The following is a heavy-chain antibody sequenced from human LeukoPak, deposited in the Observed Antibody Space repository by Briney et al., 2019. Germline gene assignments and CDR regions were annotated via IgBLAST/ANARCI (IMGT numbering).Heavy chain of an antibody. D-gene: IGHD2-21*01. CDR2: IYSGGST. J-gene: IGHJ4*02. Sequence: GRSLRLSCAASGFTFNNFGMHWVRQAPGKGLEWVSVIYSGGSTYYADSVKGRFTISRDNSKNTLYLQMNSLTAEDAAVYYCARGGVVVLDYWGQGTLVTVSS. CDR1: GFTFNNFG. CDR3: ARGGVVVLDY. V-gene: IGHV3-NL1*01.